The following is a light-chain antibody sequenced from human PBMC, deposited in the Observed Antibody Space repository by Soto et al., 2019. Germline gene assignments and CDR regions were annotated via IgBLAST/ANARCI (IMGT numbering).Light chain of an antibody. CDR3: QQGYSTIT. Sequence: DIQMTQSPGALSASVGGGCTSTCRASQSIYTYLNWYQQRPGEAPKVLIYAASTLQDGIPSRFSGSGSGTDFTLTIRGLQPEDFATYYCQQGYSTITFGQGTRLEIK. CDR1: QSIYTY. J-gene: IGKJ5*01. CDR2: AAS. V-gene: IGKV1-39*01.